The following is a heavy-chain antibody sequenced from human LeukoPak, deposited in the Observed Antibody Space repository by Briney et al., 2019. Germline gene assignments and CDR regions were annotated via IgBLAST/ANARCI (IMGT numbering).Heavy chain of an antibody. CDR1: GFTFSVYG. CDR2: MWYDGSNK. V-gene: IGHV3-33*01. D-gene: IGHD1-26*01. Sequence: GGTLRLSCAASGFTFSVYGMHWVRQAPGKGLEWVAVMWYDGSNKYYADSVKGRFTISRDNSKNTLYLEMSSLRAEDTAVYFCARAGGSYYYYFDYWGQGTLVTVSS. CDR3: ARAGGSYYYYFDY. J-gene: IGHJ4*02.